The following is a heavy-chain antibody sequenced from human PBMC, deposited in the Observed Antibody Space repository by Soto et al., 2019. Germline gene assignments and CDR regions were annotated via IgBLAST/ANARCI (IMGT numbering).Heavy chain of an antibody. V-gene: IGHV1-2*02. J-gene: IGHJ3*02. D-gene: IGHD3-9*01. CDR2: INPNSGGT. CDR1: GYTFTGYY. CDR3: AREAYCDILTGYSDAFDI. Sequence: ASVKVSCKASGYTFTGYYMHWVRQAPGQGLEWMGWINPNSGGTNYAQKFQGRVTMTRDTSISTAYMELSRLRSDDTAVYYCAREAYCDILTGYSDAFDIWGQGTMVTVSS.